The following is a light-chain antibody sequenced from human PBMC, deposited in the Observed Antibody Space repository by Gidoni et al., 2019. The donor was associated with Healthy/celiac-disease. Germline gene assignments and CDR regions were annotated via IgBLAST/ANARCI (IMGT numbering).Light chain of an antibody. Sequence: EILMTQSPATLSVSPGESATLSCRASQRVSSNLAWYQQKPGQAPRLLIYGASTRATGIPARFSGSGSGTEFTLTISSLQSEDFAVYYCQQYNNWPPWTFXQXTKVEIK. V-gene: IGKV3-15*01. CDR3: QQYNNWPPWT. CDR2: GAS. J-gene: IGKJ1*01. CDR1: QRVSSN.